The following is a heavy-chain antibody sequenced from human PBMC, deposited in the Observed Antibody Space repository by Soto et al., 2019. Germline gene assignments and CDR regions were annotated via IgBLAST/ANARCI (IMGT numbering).Heavy chain of an antibody. CDR1: GYTFTSYY. V-gene: IGHV1-46*01. J-gene: IGHJ4*02. CDR3: TRGYCPGGSCYYEHDLEY. D-gene: IGHD2-15*01. Sequence: GASVKVSCKASGYTFTSYYMHWVRQAPGQGLEWMGIINPSGGSTSYAQKFQGRVTMTRDTSTSTVYMELSSLRAEDTAVYYCTRGYCPGGSCYYEHDLEYWGQGIQVTVSS. CDR2: INPSGGST.